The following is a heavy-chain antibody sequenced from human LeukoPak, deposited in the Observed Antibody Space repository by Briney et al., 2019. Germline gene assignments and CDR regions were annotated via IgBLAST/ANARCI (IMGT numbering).Heavy chain of an antibody. V-gene: IGHV3-30*02. CDR3: AKDPLGTGWYVDD. J-gene: IGHJ4*02. D-gene: IGHD6-19*01. Sequence: GGSLRLSCAASGFTFNSYGMNWARQAPGKGLEWVAFIRYDGKNQYYADSVKGRFTISRDNSKNMLYLQMSILRAEDTAVFYCAKDPLGTGWYVDDWGQGTLVTVSS. CDR1: GFTFNSYG. CDR2: IRYDGKNQ.